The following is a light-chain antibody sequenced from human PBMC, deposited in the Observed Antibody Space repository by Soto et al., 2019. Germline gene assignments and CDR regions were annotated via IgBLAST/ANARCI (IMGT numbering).Light chain of an antibody. J-gene: IGKJ1*01. CDR2: AAS. CDR1: QGIGND. Sequence: AIQMTQSPSSLSASLGDRVTITCRASQGIGNDLGWYQQKPGNAPRLLIYAASTLQSGVPSRFSGSGSGTDFTLTISSLQLEDSATYYCLQDYNFPWTFGQGTKVEIK. CDR3: LQDYNFPWT. V-gene: IGKV1-6*01.